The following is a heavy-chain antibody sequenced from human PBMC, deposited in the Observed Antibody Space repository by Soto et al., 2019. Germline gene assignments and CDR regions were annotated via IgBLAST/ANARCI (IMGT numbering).Heavy chain of an antibody. Sequence: GGSLRLSCAASGFTVSSNYMSWVRQAPGKGLEWVSVIYSGGSTYYADSVKGRFTISRNNSKNTLYLQMNGLRAEDTAVYYCARFDHYYDSSGYIFGGYFDYWGQGTLVTVSS. D-gene: IGHD3-22*01. CDR2: IYSGGST. V-gene: IGHV3-53*01. CDR3: ARFDHYYDSSGYIFGGYFDY. CDR1: GFTVSSNY. J-gene: IGHJ4*02.